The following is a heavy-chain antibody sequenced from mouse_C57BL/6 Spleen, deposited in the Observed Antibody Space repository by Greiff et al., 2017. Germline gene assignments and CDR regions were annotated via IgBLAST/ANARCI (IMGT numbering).Heavy chain of an antibody. Sequence: QVQLQQSGPELVKPGASVKISCKASGYAFSSSWMNWVKQRPGKGLEWIGRIYPGDGDTNYNGKFKGKATLTTDKSSSTAYMQRSSLTSEDSAVYFCARGEGLNYGSSPFDYWGQGTTLTVYS. CDR1: GYAFSSSW. CDR3: ARGEGLNYGSSPFDY. D-gene: IGHD1-1*01. J-gene: IGHJ2*01. V-gene: IGHV1-82*01. CDR2: IYPGDGDT.